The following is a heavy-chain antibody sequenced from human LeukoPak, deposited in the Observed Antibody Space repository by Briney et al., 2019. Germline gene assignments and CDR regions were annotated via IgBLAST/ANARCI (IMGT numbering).Heavy chain of an antibody. J-gene: IGHJ4*02. V-gene: IGHV1-69*13. CDR3: AALDSGCSGGSCKALFFYY. Sequence: SVKVSCKASGGTFSSYAISWVRQAPGQGLEWMGGIIPIFGTANYAQKFQGRVTITADESTSTAYMELSNLRSEDTAVYYCAALDSGCSGGSCKALFFYYWGQGTLVTVSS. D-gene: IGHD2-15*01. CDR1: GGTFSSYA. CDR2: IIPIFGTA.